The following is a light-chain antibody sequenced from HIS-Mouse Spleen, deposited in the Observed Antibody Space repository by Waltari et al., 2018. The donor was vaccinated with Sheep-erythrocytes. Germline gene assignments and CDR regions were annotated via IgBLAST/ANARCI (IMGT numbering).Light chain of an antibody. V-gene: IGLV2-23*01. CDR2: EGS. Sequence: QSALTQPASVSGSPGQSITISCTGTSSDVGSYNLVSWYQRHPGKAPKLMIYEGSKRTSGVSNRVSGSKSGNTASLTISGLQAEDEADYYCCSYAGSSTPWVFGGGTKLTVL. J-gene: IGLJ3*02. CDR3: CSYAGSSTPWV. CDR1: SSDVGSYNL.